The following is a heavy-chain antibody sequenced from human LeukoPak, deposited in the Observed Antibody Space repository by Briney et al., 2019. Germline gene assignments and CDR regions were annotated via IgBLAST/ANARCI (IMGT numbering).Heavy chain of an antibody. J-gene: IGHJ4*02. CDR1: GGTFSSCA. CDR3: ARDGRDGYNCFDY. D-gene: IGHD5-24*01. V-gene: IGHV1-69*05. Sequence: ASVKVSCKASGGTFSSCAISWVRQAPGQGLEWMGRIIPIFGTANYAQKFQGRVTITTDESTSTAYMELSSLRSEDTAVYYCARDGRDGYNCFDYWGQGTLVTVSS. CDR2: IIPIFGTA.